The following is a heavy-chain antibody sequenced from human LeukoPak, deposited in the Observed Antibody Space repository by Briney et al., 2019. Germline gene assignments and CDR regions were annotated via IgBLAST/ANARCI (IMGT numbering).Heavy chain of an antibody. CDR3: ARGETDMASYDY. V-gene: IGHV1-69*13. D-gene: IGHD5-18*01. Sequence: ASVKVSCKASGGTFNSYVVSWVRQAPGQGLEWMGGIIPMFGTANYAQKFLGRVTITADESMNTAYMELSSLISEDTAVYYCARGETDMASYDYWGQGTLVTVSS. CDR2: IIPMFGTA. J-gene: IGHJ4*02. CDR1: GGTFNSYV.